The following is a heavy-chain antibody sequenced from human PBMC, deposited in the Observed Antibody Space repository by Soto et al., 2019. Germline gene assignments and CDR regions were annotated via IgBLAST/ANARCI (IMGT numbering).Heavy chain of an antibody. CDR3: AKDGSVTMIVVVIRGHYFDY. Sequence: GGSLRLSCAASGFTFSSYAMSWVRQAPGKGLEWVSAISGSGGSTYYADSVKGRFTISRDNSKNTLYLQMNSLRAEDTAVYYCAKDGSVTMIVVVIRGHYFDYWGQGTLVTVSS. J-gene: IGHJ4*02. V-gene: IGHV3-23*01. CDR2: ISGSGGST. CDR1: GFTFSSYA. D-gene: IGHD3-22*01.